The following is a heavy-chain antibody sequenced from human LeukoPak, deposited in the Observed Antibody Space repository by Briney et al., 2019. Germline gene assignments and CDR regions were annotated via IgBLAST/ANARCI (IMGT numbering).Heavy chain of an antibody. V-gene: IGHV6-1*01. CDR3: ASYHSQRGYSGYETTWVY. Sequence: SQTLSLTCAISGDSVSSNSAAWNWIRQSPSRGLEWLGRTYYRSKWYNDYAVSVKSRITINPDTSENQFSLQLNSVTPEDTAVYYCASYHSQRGYSGYETTWVYWGQGTLVTVSS. D-gene: IGHD5-12*01. CDR2: TYYRSKWYN. J-gene: IGHJ4*02. CDR1: GDSVSSNSAA.